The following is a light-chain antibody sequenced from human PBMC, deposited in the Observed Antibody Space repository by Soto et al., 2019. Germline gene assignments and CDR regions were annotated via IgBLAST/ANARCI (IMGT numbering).Light chain of an antibody. V-gene: IGKV3-20*01. Sequence: EIMLTQSPGTLSLSPGERATLSCRASQSVTSSYLAWYQQKPGQAPRLLIYGASSRATGTPDRFRGSGSGTDFPLSISRLEPEDLPVYYCQQSGSSPATFGQGNTVDIK. CDR3: QQSGSSPAT. CDR1: QSVTSSY. CDR2: GAS. J-gene: IGKJ1*01.